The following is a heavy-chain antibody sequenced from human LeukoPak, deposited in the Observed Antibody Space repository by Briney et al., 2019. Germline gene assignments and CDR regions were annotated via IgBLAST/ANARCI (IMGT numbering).Heavy chain of an antibody. CDR3: ARDLSNCGGDCYSPGDY. CDR2: ISAYNGNT. V-gene: IGHV1-18*01. D-gene: IGHD2-21*02. Sequence: ASVKVSCKASGYTFTSYGISWVRQAPGQGLEWMGWISAYNGNTNYAQKLQGRVTMTTDTSTSTAYMELRSLRSDDTAVYYCARDLSNCGGDCYSPGDYWGQGTLVTVSS. CDR1: GYTFTSYG. J-gene: IGHJ4*02.